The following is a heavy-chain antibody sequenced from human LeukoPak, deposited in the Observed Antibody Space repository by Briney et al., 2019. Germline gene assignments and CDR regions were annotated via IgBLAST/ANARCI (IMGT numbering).Heavy chain of an antibody. V-gene: IGHV3-9*01. CDR1: GFTFDDYA. D-gene: IGHD3-22*01. Sequence: GGSLRLSCAASGFTFDDYAMHWVRQAPGKGLEWVSGISWNSGSIGYADSVKGRFTISRDNAKNSLYLQMNSLRAEDTALYYCAKDLPPDYYDSSGYVFDYWGQGTLVTVSS. CDR2: ISWNSGSI. CDR3: AKDLPPDYYDSSGYVFDY. J-gene: IGHJ4*02.